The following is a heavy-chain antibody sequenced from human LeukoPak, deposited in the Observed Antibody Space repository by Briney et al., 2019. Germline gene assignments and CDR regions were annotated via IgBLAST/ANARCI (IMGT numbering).Heavy chain of an antibody. CDR2: IYPGDSDT. CDR1: GYTYTNYW. Sequence: GESLKISCKGSGYTYTNYWIEWVRQKPGKGLEWMGIIYPGDSDTRYSPSFQGQVTISVDKSVSTAYLQWSSLKASDTAMYYCARGTIFGVIDYWGQGTLVTVSS. J-gene: IGHJ4*02. CDR3: ARGTIFGVIDY. D-gene: IGHD3-3*01. V-gene: IGHV5-51*01.